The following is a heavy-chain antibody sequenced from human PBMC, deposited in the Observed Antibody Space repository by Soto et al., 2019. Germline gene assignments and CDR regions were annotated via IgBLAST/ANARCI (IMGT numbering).Heavy chain of an antibody. CDR3: AREGGWPSRGYYYYYGIDV. CDR1: GDSVSSNSAA. V-gene: IGHV6-1*01. CDR2: TYYRSKWYN. Sequence: QVQLQQSGPGLVKPSQTLSLTCAISGDSVSSNSAAWNWIRQSPSRGLEWLGRTYYRSKWYNDYAVSVKSRITITPDPSKNQFSLQLNSVTPEDTAVYYCAREGGWPSRGYYYYYGIDVWGQGTTVTVSS. D-gene: IGHD3-10*01. J-gene: IGHJ6*02.